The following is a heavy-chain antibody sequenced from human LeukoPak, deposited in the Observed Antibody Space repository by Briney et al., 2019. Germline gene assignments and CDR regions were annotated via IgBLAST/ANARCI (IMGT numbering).Heavy chain of an antibody. D-gene: IGHD6-13*01. CDR1: GGSISSGSYY. Sequence: SQTLSLTCTVSGGSISSGSYYWGWIRQPPGKGLEWIGSIYYSGSTYYNPSLKSRVTISVDTSKNQFSLKLSSVTAADTAVYYCARVALVVAAAGQGGQGTLVTVSS. J-gene: IGHJ4*02. V-gene: IGHV4-39*07. CDR3: ARVALVVAAAGQ. CDR2: IYYSGST.